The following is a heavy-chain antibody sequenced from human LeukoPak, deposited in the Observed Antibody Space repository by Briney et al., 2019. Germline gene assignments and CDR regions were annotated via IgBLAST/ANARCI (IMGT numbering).Heavy chain of an antibody. CDR1: GGSISSYY. CDR2: IYTSGST. V-gene: IGHV4-4*07. CDR3: ARDVSRVVVGSFDP. J-gene: IGHJ5*02. Sequence: PSGTLSLTCTVSGGSISSYYWSWIRQPAGKGLEWIGRIYTSGSTNYNPSLKSRVTMSVDTSKNQFSLKLSSVTAADTAVYYCARDVSRVVVGSFDPWGQGTLVTVSS. D-gene: IGHD2-2*01.